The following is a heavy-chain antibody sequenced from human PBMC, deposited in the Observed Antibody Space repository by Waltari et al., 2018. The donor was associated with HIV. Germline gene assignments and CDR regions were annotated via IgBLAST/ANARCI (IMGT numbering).Heavy chain of an antibody. CDR3: ARDSVPSFDYGDYYYYGMDV. D-gene: IGHD4-17*01. CDR1: GGSFSGYY. Sequence: QVQLQQWGAGLLRPSETLSLTCAVYGGSFSGYYWSWIRQAPGKGLEWIGEINHSGSATCNPSLKGRVTRSVDTSKNQYSLRVRSVTAADTAGYYCARDSVPSFDYGDYYYYGMDVWSRGTTVTVSS. J-gene: IGHJ6*01. CDR2: INHSGSA. V-gene: IGHV4-34*01.